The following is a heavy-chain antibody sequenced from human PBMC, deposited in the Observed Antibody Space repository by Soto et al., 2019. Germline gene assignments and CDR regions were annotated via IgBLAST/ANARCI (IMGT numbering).Heavy chain of an antibody. CDR2: ISGSGGST. CDR1: GFTFSSYA. CDR3: AKDKMVRGVISNWFDP. V-gene: IGHV3-23*01. J-gene: IGHJ5*02. Sequence: PGGSLRLSCAASGFTFSSYAMSWVRQAPGKGLEWVSAISGSGGSTYYADSVKGRFTISRDNSKNTLYLQMNSLRAEDTAVYYCAKDKMVRGVISNWFDPWGQGTLGTVSA. D-gene: IGHD3-10*01.